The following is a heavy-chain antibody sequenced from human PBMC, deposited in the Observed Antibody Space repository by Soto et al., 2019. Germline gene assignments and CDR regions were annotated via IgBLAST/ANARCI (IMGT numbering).Heavy chain of an antibody. CDR3: ARTGIAATGSYYYYYMDV. J-gene: IGHJ6*03. D-gene: IGHD6-13*01. CDR2: IYYSGST. Sequence: SETLSLTCTVSGGSISSSSYYWGWIRQPPGKGLEWIGSIYYSGSTYYKPSLKSRVTISVDTSKNQFSLKLSSVTTADTAVYYCARTGIAATGSYYYYYMDVWGKGTTVTVSS. CDR1: GGSISSSSYY. V-gene: IGHV4-39*01.